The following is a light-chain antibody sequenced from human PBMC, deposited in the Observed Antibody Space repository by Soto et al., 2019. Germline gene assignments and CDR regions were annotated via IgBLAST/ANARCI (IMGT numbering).Light chain of an antibody. V-gene: IGLV2-23*02. CDR3: FSYAGSTYV. J-gene: IGLJ1*01. Sequence: QSALHQPASLSGSPGQSITISCTGTSSDIGAYDYVSWFQQHPGKAPKLMISEVNNGPSGVSNRFSGSKSGNTAYLTISGLQAEDEADYYCFSYAGSTYVFGTGTKVTV. CDR2: EVN. CDR1: SSDIGAYDY.